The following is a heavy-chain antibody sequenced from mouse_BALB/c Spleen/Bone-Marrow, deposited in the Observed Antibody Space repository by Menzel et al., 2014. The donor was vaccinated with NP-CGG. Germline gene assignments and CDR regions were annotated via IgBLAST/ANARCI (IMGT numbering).Heavy chain of an antibody. CDR3: ARYYYGNYAWYFDV. D-gene: IGHD2-1*01. CDR1: GFNIKDTY. J-gene: IGHJ1*01. Sequence: EVQLVESGAELAKIGASVKLSCTASGFNIKDTYMNWVKQRPEQGLEWIGKIDPANGNTKYDPKFQGKATITADTSSNTAYLQLSSLTSEDTAVYYCARYYYGNYAWYFDVWGAGTTVPVSS. CDR2: IDPANGNT. V-gene: IGHV14-3*02.